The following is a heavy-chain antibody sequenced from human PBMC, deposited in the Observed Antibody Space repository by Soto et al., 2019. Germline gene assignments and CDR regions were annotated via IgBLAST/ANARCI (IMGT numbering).Heavy chain of an antibody. D-gene: IGHD6-19*01. V-gene: IGHV1-8*01. CDR3: AKAYPVPVDL. CDR1: GYWFTSLH. CDR2: MNPHSCDT. J-gene: IGHJ5*02. Sequence: ASVKVSCKASGYWFTSLHLNRVRQATGQGLEWIGWMNPHSCDTGFAPRFQGRVTMTRNTSINTAHMELRSLRSQDTAGDYCAKAYPVPVDLWRQGTQVTVSS.